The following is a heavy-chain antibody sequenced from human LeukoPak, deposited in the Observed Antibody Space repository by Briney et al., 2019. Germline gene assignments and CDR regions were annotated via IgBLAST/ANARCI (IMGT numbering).Heavy chain of an antibody. V-gene: IGHV4-30-4*01. CDR1: GGSISSGDYY. D-gene: IGHD1-14*01. CDR2: IYYSGST. CDR3: AREDLGITFDP. Sequence: SQTLSLTCTVSGGSISSGDYYWSWIRQPPGKGLGWIGYIYYSGSTYYNPSLKSRVTISVDTSKNQFSLKLSSVTAADTAVYYCAREDLGITFDPWGQGTLVTVSS. J-gene: IGHJ5*02.